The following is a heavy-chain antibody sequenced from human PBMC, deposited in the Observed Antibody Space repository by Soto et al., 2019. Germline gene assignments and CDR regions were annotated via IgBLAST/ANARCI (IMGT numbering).Heavy chain of an antibody. V-gene: IGHV4-59*01. Sequence: QVQLQESGPGLVKPSETLSLTCTVSGGSISSYYWSWIRQPPGRGLEWIGYIFYSGNTDYNPSLKSRVTVSVDTSKNLFSLRLSSVTAPVMAEHFCARDRSYSTSRYDAFDIWGQGTMVTVSS. CDR1: GGSISSYY. D-gene: IGHD6-6*01. CDR3: ARDRSYSTSRYDAFDI. J-gene: IGHJ3*02. CDR2: IFYSGNT.